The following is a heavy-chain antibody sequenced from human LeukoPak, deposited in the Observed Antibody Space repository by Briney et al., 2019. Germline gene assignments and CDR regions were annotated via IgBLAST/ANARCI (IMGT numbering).Heavy chain of an antibody. J-gene: IGHJ4*02. CDR1: GFTFSSCA. V-gene: IGHV3-23*01. CDR3: AKGRRYYDILTGYHKYYFDY. CDR2: ISGSGGST. Sequence: GGSLRLSCAASGFTFSSCAMSWVRQAPGKGLEWVSAISGSGGSTYYADSVKGRFTISRDNSKNTLYLQMNSLRAEDTAVYYCAKGRRYYDILTGYHKYYFDYWGQGTLVTVSS. D-gene: IGHD3-9*01.